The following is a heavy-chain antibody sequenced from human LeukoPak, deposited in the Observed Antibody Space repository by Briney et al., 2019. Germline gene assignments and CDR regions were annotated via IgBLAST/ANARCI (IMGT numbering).Heavy chain of an antibody. D-gene: IGHD3-16*01. Sequence: GRSLTLSCPASAFTLADYAMQWVRQAPGKGLEWVSGISSNSGSIGYADSVKGRFTISRDNAKNSLYLQMNSLRAEDTALYYCAKDMGGLAIQLGTSFDYWGQGTLVTVSS. CDR2: ISSNSGSI. V-gene: IGHV3-9*01. CDR1: AFTLADYA. CDR3: AKDMGGLAIQLGTSFDY. J-gene: IGHJ4*02.